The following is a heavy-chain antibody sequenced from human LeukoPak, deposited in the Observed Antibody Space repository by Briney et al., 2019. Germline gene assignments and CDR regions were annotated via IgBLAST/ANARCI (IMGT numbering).Heavy chain of an antibody. V-gene: IGHV3-9*01. CDR3: AKDISGRPWYYFDY. Sequence: GRSLRLSCAASGFTFDDYAMHWGRQAPGKGLGLVSGISWNSGSIGYADSVKGRFIISRDNAKNSLYLQMNSLSADDTALYYCAKDISGRPWYYFDYWGQGTLVTVSS. CDR1: GFTFDDYA. CDR2: ISWNSGSI. J-gene: IGHJ4*02. D-gene: IGHD1-26*01.